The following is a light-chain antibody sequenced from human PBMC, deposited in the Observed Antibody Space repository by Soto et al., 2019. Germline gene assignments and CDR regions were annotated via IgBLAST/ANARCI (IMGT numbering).Light chain of an antibody. CDR2: KAS. J-gene: IGKJ4*01. CDR1: QSINSW. CDR3: QQYHTYST. Sequence: DIQMTQSPSTLSASVGDTVTITCRASQSINSWLAWYQQKPGKAPKALIYKASTLESGVPSRFSGSGSGTEFTLTISGLQPVDFATYYCQQYHTYSTFGGGTKVEIK. V-gene: IGKV1-5*03.